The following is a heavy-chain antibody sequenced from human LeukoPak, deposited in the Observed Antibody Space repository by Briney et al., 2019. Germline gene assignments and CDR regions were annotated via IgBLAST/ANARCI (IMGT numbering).Heavy chain of an antibody. Sequence: SVKVSCKASGGTFSSYAISWVRRAPGQGLEWMGRIIPIFGIANYAQKFQGRVTITADKSTSTAYMELSSLRSEDTAVYYCAISPRDYYGSGSYEYYFDYWGQGTLVTVSS. J-gene: IGHJ4*02. V-gene: IGHV1-69*04. D-gene: IGHD3-10*01. CDR3: AISPRDYYGSGSYEYYFDY. CDR2: IIPIFGIA. CDR1: GGTFSSYA.